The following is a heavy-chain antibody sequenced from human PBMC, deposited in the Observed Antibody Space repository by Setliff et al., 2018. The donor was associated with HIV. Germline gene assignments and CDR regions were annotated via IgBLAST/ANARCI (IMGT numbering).Heavy chain of an antibody. CDR1: GYTFTSYG. Sequence: GASVKVSCKASGYTFTSYGISWVRQAPGQGLEWMGWISAYNGNTNYAQKFQGRVTITADKSTSTAYMELSSLRSEDTAVYYCARDYYDSSGYYDDYWGQGTLVTVSS. CDR2: ISAYNGNT. V-gene: IGHV1-18*01. CDR3: ARDYYDSSGYYDDY. J-gene: IGHJ4*02. D-gene: IGHD3-22*01.